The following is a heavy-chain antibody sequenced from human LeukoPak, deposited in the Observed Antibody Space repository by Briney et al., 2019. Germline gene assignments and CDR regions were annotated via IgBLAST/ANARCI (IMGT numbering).Heavy chain of an antibody. Sequence: ASVKVSCKASGGTFSSYAISWVRQAPGQGLEWMGGIIPIFGTANYAQKFQGRVTITADKSTSTAYMELSSLRSEDTAVYYCAREVPYCYDSSGKDGGFDYWGQGTLVTVSS. CDR2: IIPIFGTA. V-gene: IGHV1-69*06. CDR3: AREVPYCYDSSGKDGGFDY. J-gene: IGHJ4*02. CDR1: GGTFSSYA. D-gene: IGHD3-22*01.